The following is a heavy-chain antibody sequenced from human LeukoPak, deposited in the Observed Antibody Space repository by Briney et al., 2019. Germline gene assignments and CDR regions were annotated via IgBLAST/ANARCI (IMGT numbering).Heavy chain of an antibody. CDR2: ISTSSSYI. Sequence: GGSLRLSCAVSGFTFSRHSINWVRLAPGKGLEWVSSISTSSSYINYADSVKGRFTISRDNAKNSLYLQMNSLRAEDTAVYYCARDRKGVTGTTSHFDYWGQGTLVTVSS. D-gene: IGHD1-7*01. V-gene: IGHV3-21*01. CDR3: ARDRKGVTGTTSHFDY. J-gene: IGHJ4*02. CDR1: GFTFSRHS.